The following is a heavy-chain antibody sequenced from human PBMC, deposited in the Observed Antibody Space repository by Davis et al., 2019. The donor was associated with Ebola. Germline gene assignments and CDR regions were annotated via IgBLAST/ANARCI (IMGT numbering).Heavy chain of an antibody. CDR1: TFSFNVYA. CDR2: IGHDRTTK. V-gene: IGHV3-30*14. Sequence: PGGSLRLSCGASTFSFNVYAMHWVRQAPGKGLEWVAVIGHDRTTKTYADSVKGRFIISRDNSKNTMSLQMNSLGADDTAVYYCARGDNYYGLDVWGQGTTVTVSS. CDR3: ARGDNYYGLDV. J-gene: IGHJ6*02.